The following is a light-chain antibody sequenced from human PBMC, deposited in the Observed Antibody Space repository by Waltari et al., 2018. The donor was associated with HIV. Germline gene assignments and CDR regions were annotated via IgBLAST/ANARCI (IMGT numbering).Light chain of an antibody. CDR3: QQSYSNPLT. J-gene: IGKJ3*01. CDR2: GAS. CDR1: QRISTY. V-gene: IGKV1-39*01. Sequence: DIQLTQSPSSLSASVGDRVTITCRASQRISTYLNWYQQKPGKAPQVLIYGASSLERGVPSRFSGSGSMTDFTLTISSLQPEDCATYYCQQSYSNPLTFGPGTKVDIK.